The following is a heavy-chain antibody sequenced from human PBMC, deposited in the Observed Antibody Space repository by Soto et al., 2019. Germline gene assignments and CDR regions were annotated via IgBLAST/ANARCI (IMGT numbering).Heavy chain of an antibody. CDR1: GGSISSGGYY. D-gene: IGHD3-10*01. CDR2: IYYSGST. V-gene: IGHV4-31*03. J-gene: IGHJ3*02. CDR3: ARVLIRGVTSDAFDI. Sequence: QVQLQESGPGLVKPSQTLSLTCTVSGGSISSGGYYWSWIRQHPGKGLEWIGYIYYSGSTYYNPSLQSRVTISVDTSKNQFSLKLSSVTAADTAVYYCARVLIRGVTSDAFDIWGQGTMVTVSS.